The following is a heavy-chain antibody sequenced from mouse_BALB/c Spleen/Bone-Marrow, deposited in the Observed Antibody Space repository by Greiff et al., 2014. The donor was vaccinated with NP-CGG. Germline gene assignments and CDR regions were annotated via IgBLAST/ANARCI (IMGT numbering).Heavy chain of an antibody. CDR3: VRGIYYYGSNYKNSALDY. D-gene: IGHD1-1*01. CDR2: ISSKSNNFAT. CDR1: GFTFNTFA. Sequence: EVKLMESGGGLVQPKGLLKLSCAASGFTFNTFAMNWVRQAPGKGLEWVARISSKSNNFATYYADSVKDRFTISRDDSQSMLYLQMNNLKTEDTAMYYCVRGIYYYGSNYKNSALDYWGQGTSVTVSS. J-gene: IGHJ4*01. V-gene: IGHV10-1*02.